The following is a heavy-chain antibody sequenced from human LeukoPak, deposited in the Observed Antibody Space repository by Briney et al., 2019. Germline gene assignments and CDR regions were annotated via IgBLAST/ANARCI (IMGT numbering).Heavy chain of an antibody. Sequence: SETLSLTCTVSGGSISSSSYYWGWIRQPPGKGLEWTGSIFQSGHTYYSPSLKSRVTISVDTSNNRFSLSLSAVTAADTAIYYCARDTRTAQGFDYWGQGTLVTVSS. V-gene: IGHV4-39*07. CDR3: ARDTRTAQGFDY. CDR1: GGSISSSSYY. CDR2: IFQSGHT. D-gene: IGHD2-15*01. J-gene: IGHJ4*02.